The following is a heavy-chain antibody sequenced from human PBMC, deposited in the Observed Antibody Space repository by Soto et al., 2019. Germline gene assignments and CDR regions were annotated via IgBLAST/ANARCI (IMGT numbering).Heavy chain of an antibody. CDR3: AMVDVYVTPSPQDV. Sequence: QVQLVQSGAEVKNPGASVKFSCKASGYTFTRYGIGWARQAHGQGLEWMGWINTYNGNTNYAQNVQGRVSLTTDTSTSTAYMELRSLRSNDTAIYYCAMVDVYVTPSPQDVWGQGTTVIVS. V-gene: IGHV1-18*01. CDR1: GYTFTRYG. D-gene: IGHD3-16*01. J-gene: IGHJ6*02. CDR2: INTYNGNT.